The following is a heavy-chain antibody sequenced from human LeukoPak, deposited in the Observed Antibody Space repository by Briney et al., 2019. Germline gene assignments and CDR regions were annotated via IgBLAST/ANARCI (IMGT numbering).Heavy chain of an antibody. V-gene: IGHV3-21*01. J-gene: IGHJ6*02. CDR3: ARGQQWLVIYYYYGMDV. CDR2: ISSSSSYI. D-gene: IGHD6-19*01. CDR1: GFTFNSYS. Sequence: PGGSLRLSCAASGFTFNSYSMNWVRQAPGKGLEWVSSISSSSSYIYYADSVKGRFTISRDNSKNTLYLQMNSLRAEDTAVYYCARGQQWLVIYYYYGMDVWGQGTTVTVSS.